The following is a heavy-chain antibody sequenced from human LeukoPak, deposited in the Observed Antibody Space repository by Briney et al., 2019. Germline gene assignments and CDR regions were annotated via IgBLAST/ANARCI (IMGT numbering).Heavy chain of an antibody. Sequence: LGESLKISCKGSGYSFTSYWIGWVRQMPGKGLEWMGIIYPGDSDTRYSPSFQGQVTISADKSISTAYLQWSSLKASDTAMYYCARSQYYYGSGRYFPFDYWGQGTLVTVSS. D-gene: IGHD3-10*01. CDR2: IYPGDSDT. V-gene: IGHV5-51*01. CDR1: GYSFTSYW. CDR3: ARSQYYYGSGRYFPFDY. J-gene: IGHJ4*02.